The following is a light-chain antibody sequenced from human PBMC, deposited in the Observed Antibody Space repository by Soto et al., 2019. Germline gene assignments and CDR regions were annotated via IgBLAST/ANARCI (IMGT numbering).Light chain of an antibody. Sequence: EVVRTQSPATLSVSPGEGDTLSCRASQSIGSLLAWYHQSPGHAPRPLIYRTSTRATGIPARFSGGGSGTEFTLPIISLQSEDFAVYCFQQYNNSPITFGEGTKVEIK. CDR2: RTS. V-gene: IGKV3-15*01. CDR1: QSIGSL. CDR3: QQYNNSPIT. J-gene: IGKJ4*01.